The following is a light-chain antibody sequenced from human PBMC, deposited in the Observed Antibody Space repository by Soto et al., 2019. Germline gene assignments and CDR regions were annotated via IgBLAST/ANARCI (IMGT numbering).Light chain of an antibody. J-gene: IGKJ2*01. Sequence: DIQMTQSPSSLSASVGDRVTITCRASQGIRHYLAWYQQKPGKVPKLLIHSTSTLQSGVPSRFSGSGSGTDFTLTISSLQPEDVATYYCQKYNNAPETFGQGTKLEIK. CDR2: STS. CDR3: QKYNNAPET. CDR1: QGIRHY. V-gene: IGKV1-27*01.